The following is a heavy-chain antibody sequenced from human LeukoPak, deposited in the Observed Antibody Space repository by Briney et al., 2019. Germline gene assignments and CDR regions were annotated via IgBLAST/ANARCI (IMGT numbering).Heavy chain of an antibody. V-gene: IGHV4-4*02. CDR1: GGSISSSNW. Sequence: SETLSLTCAVSGGSISSSNWWSWVRQPPGEGLEWIGEIYHRGSTNYNPSLKSRVTISVDKSKNQLSLKLSSVTAADTAVYYCARVSLLAAATDYWGQGTLVTVSS. CDR2: IYHRGST. CDR3: ARVSLLAAATDY. J-gene: IGHJ4*02. D-gene: IGHD6-13*01.